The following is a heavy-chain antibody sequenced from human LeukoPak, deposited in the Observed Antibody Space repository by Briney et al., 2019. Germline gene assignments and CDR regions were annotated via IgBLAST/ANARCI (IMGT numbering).Heavy chain of an antibody. D-gene: IGHD6-19*01. J-gene: IGHJ4*02. CDR3: ASYVSVAVAVIFDY. CDR1: GGSFSGYY. CDR2: INHSGST. Sequence: PSETLSLTCAVYGGSFSGYYWSWIRQPPGKGLEWIGEINHSGSTNYNPSLKSRVTISVDTSKNQFSLKLSSVTAADTAVYYCASYVSVAVAVIFDYWGQGTLVTVSS. V-gene: IGHV4-34*01.